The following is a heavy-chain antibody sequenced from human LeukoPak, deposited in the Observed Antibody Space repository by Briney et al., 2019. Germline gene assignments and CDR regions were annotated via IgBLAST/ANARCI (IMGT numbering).Heavy chain of an antibody. CDR2: INSDGSST. CDR3: ARVGALCSGGSCYHARLFDY. V-gene: IGHV3-74*01. CDR1: GFTFSSYW. J-gene: IGHJ4*02. D-gene: IGHD2-15*01. Sequence: AGGPLRLSCAASGFTFSSYWMHWVRQAPGKGLVWVSRINSDGSSTSYADSVKGRFTISRDNAKNTLYLQMNSLRAEDTAVYYCARVGALCSGGSCYHARLFDYWGQGTLVTVSS.